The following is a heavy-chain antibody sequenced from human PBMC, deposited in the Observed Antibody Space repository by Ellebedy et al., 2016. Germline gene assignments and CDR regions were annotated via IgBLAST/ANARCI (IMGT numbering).Heavy chain of an antibody. D-gene: IGHD6-6*01. CDR3: AKLAARSFFYYMDA. V-gene: IGHV1-18*01. CDR2: ISVYNGNM. J-gene: IGHJ6*03. Sequence: ASVKVSXKASGHTSNNFGINWVRQAPGQGLEWMGWISVYNGNMDYAQKFQGRVTMTTDTSTSTAYMELRSLRSDDTAVYYCAKLAARSFFYYMDAWGNGTTVTVSS. CDR1: GHTSNNFG.